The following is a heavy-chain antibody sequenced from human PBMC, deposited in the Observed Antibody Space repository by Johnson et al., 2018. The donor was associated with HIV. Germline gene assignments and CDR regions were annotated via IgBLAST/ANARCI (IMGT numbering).Heavy chain of an antibody. CDR1: GFTFSSYW. CDR3: ARTSEWATYQDAFDI. D-gene: IGHD1-26*01. V-gene: IGHV3-7*05. J-gene: IGHJ3*02. Sequence: EVQLVESGGGLVQPGGSLRLSCEASGFTFSSYWMSWVRQAPGKGLEWVANIKQDGSEKCYVDSVKGRFTISRDNAKNLLYLQMNSLRAEDTAVFSCARTSEWATYQDAFDIWGQGTMVSVSS. CDR2: IKQDGSEK.